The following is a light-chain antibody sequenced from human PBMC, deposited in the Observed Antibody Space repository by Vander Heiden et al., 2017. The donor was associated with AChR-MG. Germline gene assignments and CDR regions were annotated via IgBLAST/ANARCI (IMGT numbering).Light chain of an antibody. CDR1: QSILNLSNNEHH. Sequence: DIVMTQSPDSLAVSLGERATINCKSSQSILNLSNNEHHLAWFQQKSGQPPKLLIYWTSTRESGVPDRFSGSGSGTDFTLTISSLQAEDVAVYYCQQYFTTPLTFGQGTKVEIK. J-gene: IGKJ1*01. V-gene: IGKV4-1*01. CDR2: WTS. CDR3: QQYFTTPLT.